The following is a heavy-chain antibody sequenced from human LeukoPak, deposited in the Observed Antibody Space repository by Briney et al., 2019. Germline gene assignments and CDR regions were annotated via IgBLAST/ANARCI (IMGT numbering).Heavy chain of an antibody. CDR2: IKSKTDGGTT. J-gene: IGHJ4*02. Sequence: GGSLRLSCAASGFNFTNAWMNWVRQAPGKGLEWLGRIKSKTDGGTTDYAAPVKGRITISRDDSKNTLYLQMNSLKTEDTAVYYCSTDGGDRSRWYYFPYWGQGTLVTVSS. CDR1: GFNFTNAW. D-gene: IGHD6-13*01. CDR3: STDGGDRSRWYYFPY. V-gene: IGHV3-15*01.